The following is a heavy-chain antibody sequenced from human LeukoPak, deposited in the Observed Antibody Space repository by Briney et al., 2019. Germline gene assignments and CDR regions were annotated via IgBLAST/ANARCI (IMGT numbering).Heavy chain of an antibody. CDR1: GGSISSHY. J-gene: IGHJ6*03. Sequence: SETLFLTCTVSGGSISSHYWSWIRQPPGKGLEWIGYIYYSGSTNYNPSLKSRVTISVDTSKNQFSLKLSSVTAADTAVYYCARSAQYYYYYYMDVWGKGTTVTVSS. CDR3: ARSAQYYYYYYMDV. CDR2: IYYSGST. V-gene: IGHV4-59*11.